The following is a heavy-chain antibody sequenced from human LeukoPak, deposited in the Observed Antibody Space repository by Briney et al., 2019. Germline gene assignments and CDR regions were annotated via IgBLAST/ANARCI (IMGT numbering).Heavy chain of an antibody. J-gene: IGHJ4*02. V-gene: IGHV4-4*07. Sequence: SETLSLTCTVSGDSMRSFYWSFIRQPAGKGLEWIGRIHTSGTTWYNASLKSRVAMSVDTSKNQFSLKLSSVTAADTAVYYCARVYYYDSSGAFDYWGQGTLVTVSS. D-gene: IGHD3-22*01. CDR1: GDSMRSFY. CDR3: ARVYYYDSSGAFDY. CDR2: IHTSGTT.